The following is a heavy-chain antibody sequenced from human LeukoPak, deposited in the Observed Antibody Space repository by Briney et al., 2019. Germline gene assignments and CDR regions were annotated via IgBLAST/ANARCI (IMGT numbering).Heavy chain of an antibody. CDR2: IYYSGST. CDR1: GGSISSYY. Sequence: SETLSLTCTVSGGSISSYYWSWIRQPPGKGLEWIGYIYYSGSTNYNPSLKSRVTISVDTSKNQFSLKLTSVTAADTAVYYCAGHHPRNTVDFWGQGTLVTVSS. D-gene: IGHD2/OR15-2a*01. V-gene: IGHV4-59*08. CDR3: AGHHPRNTVDF. J-gene: IGHJ4*02.